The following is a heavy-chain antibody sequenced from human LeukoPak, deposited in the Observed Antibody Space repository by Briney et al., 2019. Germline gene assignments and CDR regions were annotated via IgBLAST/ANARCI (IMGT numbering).Heavy chain of an antibody. CDR1: GGSFSGYY. CDR2: IYDRGPT. Sequence: PSETLSLTCAVYGGSFSGYYWSWIRQPPGKGLEWIGCIYDRGPTYYNPSLKSRITISVDRPKNQFFLNVTSVTAADTAVYYCARSRQGSGLLNYWGQGNLVAVSS. CDR3: ARSRQGSGLLNY. J-gene: IGHJ4*02. D-gene: IGHD3-10*01. V-gene: IGHV4-34*10.